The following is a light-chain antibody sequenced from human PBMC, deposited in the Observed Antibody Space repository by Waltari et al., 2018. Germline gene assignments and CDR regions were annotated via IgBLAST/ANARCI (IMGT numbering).Light chain of an antibody. V-gene: IGKV1-27*01. Sequence: DIQMTQSPSSLSASVGDRVTVTCRASQGINKDLSWYQQKPGKAPTLLIYGASNLRTGVSSRFSGSGSGTDFTLTISNLQTEDVAAYYCEQDYTTPFTFGPGTKLDIK. CDR1: QGINKD. CDR3: EQDYTTPFT. J-gene: IGKJ3*01. CDR2: GAS.